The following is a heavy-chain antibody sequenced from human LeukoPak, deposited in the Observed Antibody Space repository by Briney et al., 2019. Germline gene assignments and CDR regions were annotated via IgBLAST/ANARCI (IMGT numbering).Heavy chain of an antibody. D-gene: IGHD6-13*01. CDR2: IRTHNGNT. CDR3: ARVDSSRWNQYYYYMDV. CDR1: GYTLTNYH. Sequence: ASVKVSCKASGYTLTNYHITWVRQAPGQGLEWMGWIRTHNGNTDYAQKFQGRVTITTDTSTATAYMELRSPRSDDTAVYYCARVDSSRWNQYYYYMDVWGRGTTVTVSS. J-gene: IGHJ6*03. V-gene: IGHV1-18*01.